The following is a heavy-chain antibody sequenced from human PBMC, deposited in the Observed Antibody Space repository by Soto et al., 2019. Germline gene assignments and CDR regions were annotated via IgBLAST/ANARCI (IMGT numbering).Heavy chain of an antibody. V-gene: IGHV3-23*01. CDR3: AKSPGMYYYDSSGYYHYDY. D-gene: IGHD3-22*01. J-gene: IGHJ4*02. CDR2: ISGSGVST. Sequence: GGSLRLSCAASGFTFSSYAMSWVRQAPGKGLGWVSAISGSGVSTYYADSVKGRFTISRDNSKSTLYLQMNSLRAEDTAVYYCAKSPGMYYYDSSGYYHYDYWGQGTLVTVYS. CDR1: GFTFSSYA.